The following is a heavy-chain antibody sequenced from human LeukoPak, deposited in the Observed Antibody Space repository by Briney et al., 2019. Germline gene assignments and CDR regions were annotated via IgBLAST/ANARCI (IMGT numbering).Heavy chain of an antibody. J-gene: IGHJ4*02. CDR3: AKEVVVVITTPTEAGFDY. V-gene: IGHV3-23*01. CDR1: GFTFNSYA. Sequence: GGSLRLSCAASGFTFNSYAMQWVRQAPGKGLEWVSAISGSGGSTYYADSVKGRFTISRDNSKNTLYLQMNSLRAEDTAVYYCAKEVVVVITTPTEAGFDYWGQGTLVTVSS. D-gene: IGHD3-22*01. CDR2: ISGSGGST.